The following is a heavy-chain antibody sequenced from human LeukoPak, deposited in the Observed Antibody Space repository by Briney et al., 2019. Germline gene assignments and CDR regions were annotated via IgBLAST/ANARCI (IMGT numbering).Heavy chain of an antibody. CDR3: VSLHCSGGSCYSYYGMDV. CDR2: ISAYNGNT. J-gene: IGHJ6*02. CDR1: GYTFTSYG. Sequence: ASVKVSCKASGYTFTSYGISWVRQAPGQGLEWMGWISAYNGNTNYAQKLQGRVTMTTDTSTSTAYMELRSLRSDDTAVYYCVSLHCSGGSCYSYYGMDVWGQGATVTVSS. D-gene: IGHD2-15*01. V-gene: IGHV1-18*01.